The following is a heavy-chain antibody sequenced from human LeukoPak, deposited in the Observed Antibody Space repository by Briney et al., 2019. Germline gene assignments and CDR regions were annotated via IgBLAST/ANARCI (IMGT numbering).Heavy chain of an antibody. J-gene: IGHJ3*02. D-gene: IGHD6-13*01. CDR2: INHSGST. CDR1: GGSFSGYY. V-gene: IGHV4-34*01. Sequence: SETLSLTCAVYGGSFSGYYWSWIRQPPGKGLEWIGEINHSGSTNYNPSLKSRVTKSVDTSKNQFSLKLSSVTAADTAVYYCARGPRGGYSSSWQHAFDIWGQGTMVTVSS. CDR3: ARGPRGGYSSSWQHAFDI.